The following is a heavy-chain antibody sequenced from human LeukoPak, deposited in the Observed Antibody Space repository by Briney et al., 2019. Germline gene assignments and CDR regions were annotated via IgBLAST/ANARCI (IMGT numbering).Heavy chain of an antibody. V-gene: IGHV3-48*01. CDR2: ISSSSSTI. CDR3: ARDFDY. Sequence: GGSLRLSCAASGFTFSSYSMNWVRQAPGKGLEWVSYISSSSSTIYYADSVKGRFPISRDNAKNSLYLQMNSLRAEDTAVYYCARDFDYWGQGTLVTVSS. CDR1: GFTFSSYS. J-gene: IGHJ4*02.